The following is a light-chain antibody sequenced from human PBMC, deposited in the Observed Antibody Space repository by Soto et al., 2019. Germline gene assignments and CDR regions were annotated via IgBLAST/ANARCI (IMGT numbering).Light chain of an antibody. Sequence: QSVLTQPASVSGSPGQSITISCTGTSSDIGAYNYVSWYQQHPGNAPKLMIYDVSNRPSGVSNRFSGSKSGNTASLTISGLQAEDEADYYCSSYSASATRVFGGGTKVTVL. CDR1: SSDIGAYNY. J-gene: IGLJ2*01. CDR3: SSYSASATRV. CDR2: DVS. V-gene: IGLV2-14*03.